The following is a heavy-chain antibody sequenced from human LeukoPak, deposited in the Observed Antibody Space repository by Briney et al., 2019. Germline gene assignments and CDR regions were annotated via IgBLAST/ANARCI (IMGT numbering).Heavy chain of an antibody. CDR2: IYSGGST. CDR1: GFTVSSNY. Sequence: GGSLRLSCAASGFTVSSNYMSWVRQAPGKGLEWVSVIYSGGSTYYADSVKGRFTISRDNSKNTLYLQMNSLRAEDTAVYYCAREAYSRDYMDVWGKGTTVTISS. CDR3: AREAYSRDYMDV. J-gene: IGHJ6*03. V-gene: IGHV3-66*01. D-gene: IGHD6-13*01.